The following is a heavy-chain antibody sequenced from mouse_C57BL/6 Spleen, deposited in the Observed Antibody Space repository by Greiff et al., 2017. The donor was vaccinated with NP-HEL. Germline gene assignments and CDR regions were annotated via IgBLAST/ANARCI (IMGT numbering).Heavy chain of an antibody. CDR3: ASGIWSNYEAD. D-gene: IGHD2-5*01. J-gene: IGHJ3*01. V-gene: IGHV1-7*01. Sequence: QVQLQQSGAELAKPGASVKLSCKASGYTFTSYWMHWVKQRPGQGLEWIGYINPSSGYTKYNQKFKDKATLTADKSSSTAYMQLSSLTYEDSAVYYCASGIWSNYEADWGQGTLVTVSA. CDR1: GYTFTSYW. CDR2: INPSSGYT.